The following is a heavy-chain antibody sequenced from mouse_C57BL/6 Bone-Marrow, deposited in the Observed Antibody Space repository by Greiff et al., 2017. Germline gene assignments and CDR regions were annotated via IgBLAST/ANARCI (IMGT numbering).Heavy chain of an antibody. CDR2: INPSSGYT. V-gene: IGHV1-4*01. CDR3: ARSTTVVDYAMDY. CDR1: GYTFTSYT. D-gene: IGHD1-1*01. J-gene: IGHJ4*01. Sequence: VKLQQSGAELARPGASVKMSCKASGYTFTSYTMHWVKQRPGQGLEWIGYINPSSGYTKYNQKFKDKATLTADKSSSTAYMQLSSLTSEDSAVYYCARSTTVVDYAMDYWGQGTSVTVSS.